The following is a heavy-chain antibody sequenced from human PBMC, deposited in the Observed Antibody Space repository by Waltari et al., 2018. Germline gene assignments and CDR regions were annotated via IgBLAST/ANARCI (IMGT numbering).Heavy chain of an antibody. Sequence: VQLVQSGAAVKKPGASVKVSCKASGYPFSRSALLWVRQAPVQRLGWMGWSNTGNGYTKYSQEFQGRVTITRYTSASTAYMELSSLKSEDTAVYYCARSSGSYSMDVWGQGTTVTVAS. V-gene: IGHV1-3*02. CDR2: SNTGNGYT. J-gene: IGHJ6*03. D-gene: IGHD1-26*01. CDR1: GYPFSRSA. CDR3: ARSSGSYSMDV.